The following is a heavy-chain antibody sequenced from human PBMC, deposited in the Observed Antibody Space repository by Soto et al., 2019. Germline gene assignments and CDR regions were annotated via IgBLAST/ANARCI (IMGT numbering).Heavy chain of an antibody. J-gene: IGHJ3*01. CDR3: AIPLIGNTVDL. V-gene: IGHV1-46*01. CDR1: GYTFIKYF. CDR2: VHPIRGTA. Sequence: QAQLLKSGAEMKKPGASVKVYCKASGYTFIKYFIHWVRQAPGQGLEWIGIVHPIRGTADYAQKCQGRVTLTTDMSTSTVYMDLSSLRSEDTSVYYCAIPLIGNTVDLWGQGTTVIVSS. D-gene: IGHD1-7*01.